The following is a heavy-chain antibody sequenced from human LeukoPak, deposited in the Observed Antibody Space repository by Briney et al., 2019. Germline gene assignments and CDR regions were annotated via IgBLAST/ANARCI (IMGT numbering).Heavy chain of an antibody. D-gene: IGHD5-12*01. V-gene: IGHV3-74*01. J-gene: IGHJ2*01. Sequence: GGSLRLSCAASGFTFSSYWIHWVRQAPGKGLVWVSHINSDGSSTSHADSVKGRFTISRDNAKNTLYLQMNSLRAEDTAVYYCARNVGWLTHWYFDLWGRGTLVTVSS. CDR2: INSDGSST. CDR3: ARNVGWLTHWYFDL. CDR1: GFTFSSYW.